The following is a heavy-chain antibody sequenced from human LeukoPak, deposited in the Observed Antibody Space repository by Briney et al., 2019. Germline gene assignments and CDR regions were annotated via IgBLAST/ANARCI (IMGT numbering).Heavy chain of an antibody. CDR3: ARDFNYYDSSGYYASTKRALDYWYFDL. J-gene: IGHJ2*01. Sequence: SQTLSLTCAISGDSVSSNSAAWHWIRQSPSRGLEWLGRTYYRSKWYNDYAVSVKSRITINPDTSKNQFSLQLNSVTPEDTAVYYCARDFNYYDSSGYYASTKRALDYWYFDLWGRGTLVTVSS. D-gene: IGHD3-22*01. CDR1: GDSVSSNSAA. CDR2: TYYRSKWYN. V-gene: IGHV6-1*01.